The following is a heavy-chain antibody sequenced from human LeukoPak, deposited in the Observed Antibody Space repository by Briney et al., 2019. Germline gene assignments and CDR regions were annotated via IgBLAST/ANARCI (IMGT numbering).Heavy chain of an antibody. D-gene: IGHD1/OR15-1a*01. J-gene: IGHJ6*04. CDR1: GGSISSYY. CDR2: INHRGST. CDR3: AGDRRGKTQYRRYYFYAMDV. Sequence: PSETLSLTCTVSGGSISSYYWTWIRQPPGKGPEWIGYINHRGSTNYNPSLESRVTISVDTSMNQFSLTLSSATAADTAVYFCAGDRRGKTQYRRYYFYAMDVWGKGATVTVSS. V-gene: IGHV4-59*01.